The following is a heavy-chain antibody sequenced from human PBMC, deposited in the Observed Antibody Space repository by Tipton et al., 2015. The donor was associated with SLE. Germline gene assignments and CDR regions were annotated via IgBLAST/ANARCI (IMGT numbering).Heavy chain of an antibody. CDR3: ARDTIFGVVIIFYFDY. CDR1: GFTFSSYA. CDR2: ISDSDGST. D-gene: IGHD3-3*01. V-gene: IGHV3-23*01. Sequence: SLRLSCAASGFTFSSYAMSWVRQAPGKGLEWVSGISDSDGSTYYADSVKGRFTISRDNSKNTLYLQMNSLRAEDTAVYYCARDTIFGVVIIFYFDYWGQGTLVTVSS. J-gene: IGHJ4*02.